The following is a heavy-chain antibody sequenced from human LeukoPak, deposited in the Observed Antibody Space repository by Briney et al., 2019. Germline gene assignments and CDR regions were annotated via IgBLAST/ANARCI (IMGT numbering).Heavy chain of an antibody. V-gene: IGHV3-48*03. CDR3: ARPYSAYAFDY. J-gene: IGHJ4*02. Sequence: GGSLRLSCAASGFTFSSYEMNWVRQAPGKGQEWLSYISRSGNSIFYADSVKGRFTISRDNAKNSLYLQMNSLRAEDTAVYYCARPYSAYAFDYWGQGTLVTVSS. D-gene: IGHD5-12*01. CDR2: ISRSGNSI. CDR1: GFTFSSYE.